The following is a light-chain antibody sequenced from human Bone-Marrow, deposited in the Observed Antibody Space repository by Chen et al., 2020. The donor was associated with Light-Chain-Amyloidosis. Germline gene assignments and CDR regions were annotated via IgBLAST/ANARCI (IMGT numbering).Light chain of an antibody. J-gene: IGLJ3*02. Sequence: NFMLTQPHSVSESPGKTVIISCTRSSGSIATNYVQWYQQRPGSSPTTVIYEDDQRPSGVPERFSGSIDRSSNSASLTISGLKTEVEADYYCQSYQGSSQGVFGGGTKLTVL. CDR1: SGSIATNY. CDR3: QSYQGSSQGV. CDR2: EDD. V-gene: IGLV6-57*01.